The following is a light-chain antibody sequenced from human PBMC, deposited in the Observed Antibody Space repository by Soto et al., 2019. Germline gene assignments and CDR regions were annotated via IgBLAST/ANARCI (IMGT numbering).Light chain of an antibody. CDR2: VAS. Sequence: IQMTQSPSSLSASVGDRVTITCRASQSISSYLNWYQQKPGKAPNLLIYVASSLQSGVTSRFSGSGSGTDFSLTISSLQPEDFATYYCQQSYITLRTFGGGTKVEIK. CDR3: QQSYITLRT. J-gene: IGKJ4*01. V-gene: IGKV1-39*01. CDR1: QSISSY.